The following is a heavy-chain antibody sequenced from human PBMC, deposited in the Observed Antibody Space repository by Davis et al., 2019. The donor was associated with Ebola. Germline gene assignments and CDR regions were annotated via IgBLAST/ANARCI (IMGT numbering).Heavy chain of an antibody. CDR1: GGTFSNYT. CDR3: AIGGRAGGFDY. J-gene: IGHJ4*02. Sequence: AASVKVSCKASGGTFSNYTFHWVRQAPGQGLEWMGRVIPILGTANYAQKFQGRVTMTDDTSTDTAYMKLTSLRYEDTAVYYCAIGGRAGGFDYWGQGTLVTVSS. CDR2: VIPILGTA. V-gene: IGHV1-69*08.